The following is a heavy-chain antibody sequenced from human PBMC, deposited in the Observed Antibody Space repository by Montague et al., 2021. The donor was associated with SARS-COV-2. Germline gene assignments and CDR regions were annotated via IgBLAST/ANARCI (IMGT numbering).Heavy chain of an antibody. J-gene: IGHJ4*02. V-gene: IGHV4-39*01. Sequence: SETLSLTCTVSGGSISSHDYYWGWIRQSPGKGLEWIGSISYAGRTNYNPSLRSRVSFSMDTSKNHFSLSLNSVTAADTAFYFCARQLPSYWSINKCYPYCFDVWGQGTLVTVSS. CDR1: GGSISSHDYY. CDR3: ARQLPSYWSINKCYPYCFDV. CDR2: ISYAGRT. D-gene: IGHD2-2*01.